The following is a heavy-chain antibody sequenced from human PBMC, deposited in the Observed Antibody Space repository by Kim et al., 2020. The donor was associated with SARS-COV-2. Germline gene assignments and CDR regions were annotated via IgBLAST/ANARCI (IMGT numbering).Heavy chain of an antibody. CDR3: ARALFGKRIRITIFGVARNYYMDV. CDR2: MNPNSGNT. CDR1: GYTFTSYD. Sequence: ASVKVSCKASGYTFTSYDINWVRQATGQGLEWMGWMNPNSGNTGYAQKFQGRVTMTRNTSISTAYMELSSLRSEDTAVYYCARALFGKRIRITIFGVARNYYMDVWGKGTTVTVSS. V-gene: IGHV1-8*01. D-gene: IGHD3-3*01. J-gene: IGHJ6*03.